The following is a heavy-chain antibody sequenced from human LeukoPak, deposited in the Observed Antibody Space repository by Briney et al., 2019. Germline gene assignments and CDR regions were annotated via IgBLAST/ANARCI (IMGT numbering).Heavy chain of an antibody. V-gene: IGHV3-33*06. J-gene: IGHJ4*02. CDR2: IWYDGSNK. D-gene: IGHD3-22*01. Sequence: GGSLRLSCAASGFTFSSYGMHWVRQAPGKGLEWVAVIWYDGSNKYYADSVKGRFTISRDNSKNTLYLQMNGLRAEDTAVYYCAKDRGKTYYYDSSGYFDYWGQGTLVTVSS. CDR1: GFTFSSYG. CDR3: AKDRGKTYYYDSSGYFDY.